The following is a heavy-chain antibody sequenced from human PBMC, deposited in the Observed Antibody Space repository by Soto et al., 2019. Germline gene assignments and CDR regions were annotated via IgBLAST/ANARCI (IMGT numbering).Heavy chain of an antibody. J-gene: IGHJ5*02. V-gene: IGHV1-8*01. CDR3: ARGIKYGEYSRAFAP. CDR1: GYTFTSYE. Sequence: QVQLVQSGAEVKKPGASVKVSCKASGYTFTSYEINCVRQATGQGFEYLGWMNPNSGNTGYVKKFQGRVTMTRDSSMSTAYMELGSLLAEETAVYYCARGIKYGEYSRAFAPWGPGTLVSFSS. CDR2: MNPNSGNT. D-gene: IGHD4-17*01.